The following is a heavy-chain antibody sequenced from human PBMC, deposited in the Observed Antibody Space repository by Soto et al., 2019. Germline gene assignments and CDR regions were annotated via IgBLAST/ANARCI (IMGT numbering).Heavy chain of an antibody. CDR2: VWYDGSSK. CDR3: ARDYSSTLSNPFDY. D-gene: IGHD2-15*01. J-gene: IGHJ4*02. V-gene: IGHV3-33*01. Sequence: PGGSLRLSCEASGFTFSNFGMNWVRQAPGKGLEWVARVWYDGSSKYYVDSVKGRFTISGDNSKETVYLQMNSLRAEDTGVYYCARDYSSTLSNPFDYWGQGTWVTVSS. CDR1: GFTFSNFG.